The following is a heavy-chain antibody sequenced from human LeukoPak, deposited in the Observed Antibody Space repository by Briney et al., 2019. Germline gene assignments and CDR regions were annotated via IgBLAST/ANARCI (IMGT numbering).Heavy chain of an antibody. V-gene: IGHV3-30-3*01. D-gene: IGHD6-19*01. Sequence: GGSLRLSCAASGFTFSNYAMHWVRQAPGKGLEWVAVVTFDGSNKYYVDSVQGRFTISRDNSKNTLYLQMNSLRAEDTAVYYCAKVLPSIAVAGTDSVYFDYWGQGTLVTVSS. CDR2: VTFDGSNK. CDR3: AKVLPSIAVAGTDSVYFDY. CDR1: GFTFSNYA. J-gene: IGHJ4*02.